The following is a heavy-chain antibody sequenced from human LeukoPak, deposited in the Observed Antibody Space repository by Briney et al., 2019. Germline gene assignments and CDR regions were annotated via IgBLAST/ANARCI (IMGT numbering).Heavy chain of an antibody. CDR2: IKQEGSEK. Sequence: PGGSLRLSCIASGFSFSSYSRSWVRQAPGKGLEWVADIKQEGSEKYYVDSVQGRFTITRDNAKSSLYLQMNSLRAEDTAVYYCARDLYSYPYFDYWGQGTLVTVSS. J-gene: IGHJ4*02. CDR1: GFSFSSYS. V-gene: IGHV3-7*04. D-gene: IGHD2-15*01. CDR3: ARDLYSYPYFDY.